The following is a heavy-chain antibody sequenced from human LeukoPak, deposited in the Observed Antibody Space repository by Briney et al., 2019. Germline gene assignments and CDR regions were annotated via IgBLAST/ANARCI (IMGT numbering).Heavy chain of an antibody. CDR2: IKQDGSEK. CDR1: GFTFSSYW. V-gene: IGHV3-7*01. J-gene: IGHJ4*02. Sequence: GGSLRLSCAASGFTFSSYWMSWVRQAPGKGLEWVANIKQDGSEKYYVDSVKGRFTISRDNAKNSLYLQMNSLRAEDTAVYYCARESRSSIAARPPDYWGQGTLVTVSS. CDR3: ARESRSSIAARPPDY. D-gene: IGHD6-6*01.